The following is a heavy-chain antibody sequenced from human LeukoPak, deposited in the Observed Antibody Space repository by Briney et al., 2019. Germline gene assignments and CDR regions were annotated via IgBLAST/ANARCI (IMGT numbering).Heavy chain of an antibody. V-gene: IGHV3-7*01. CDR3: ARLNFWSNSYAAPFDS. CDR2: IKQDGSEG. J-gene: IGHJ4*02. Sequence: PGGSLRLSCAASGFTFSNYAMSWVRQAPGKGLEWVANIKQDGSEGYYMDSVKGRFTISRDNAKNLLFLQMNSLRPDDTAVYYCARLNFWSNSYAAPFDSWGQGSLVTVSS. CDR1: GFTFSNYA. D-gene: IGHD3-16*01.